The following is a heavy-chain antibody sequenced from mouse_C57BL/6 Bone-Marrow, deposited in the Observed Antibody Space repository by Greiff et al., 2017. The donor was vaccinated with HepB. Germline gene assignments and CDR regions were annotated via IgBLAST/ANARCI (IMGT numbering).Heavy chain of an antibody. Sequence: DVKLVESGGGLVQPKGSLKLSCAASGFSFNTYAMNWVRQAPGKGLEWVARIRSKSNNYATYYADSVKDRFTISRDDSESMLYLQMNNLKTEDTAMYYCVRGSYGAYWGQGTLVTVSA. CDR3: VRGSYGAY. J-gene: IGHJ3*01. D-gene: IGHD1-1*02. V-gene: IGHV10-1*01. CDR2: IRSKSNNYAT. CDR1: GFSFNTYA.